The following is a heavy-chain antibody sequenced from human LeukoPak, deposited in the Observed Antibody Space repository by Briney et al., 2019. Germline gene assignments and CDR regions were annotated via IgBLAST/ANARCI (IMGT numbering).Heavy chain of an antibody. CDR3: ARGVTSWPQGPYHFDY. CDR2: IQSNGNEK. CDR1: GFTFIDYA. D-gene: IGHD2-2*01. V-gene: IGHV3-30*02. Sequence: PGGPLRLSCTVSGFTFIDYAIHWVRQAPGKGLEWVASIQSNGNEKYSSDSLKGRFTISRDNSKNTLYLQMNTVRPEDTAVFYCARGVTSWPQGPYHFDYWGQGILITVSS. J-gene: IGHJ4*02.